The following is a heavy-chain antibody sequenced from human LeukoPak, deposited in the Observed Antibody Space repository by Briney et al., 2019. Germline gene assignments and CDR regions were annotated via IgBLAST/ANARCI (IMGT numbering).Heavy chain of an antibody. Sequence: SETLSLTCTVSGGSISSYYWSWIRQPPGKGLEWIGYIYYSGSTNYNPSLKSRVTISVDTSKNQFSLKLSSVTAADTAVYYCARGALITSYYYYYYMDVWGKGTTVTISS. CDR2: IYYSGST. D-gene: IGHD3-22*01. V-gene: IGHV4-59*01. CDR3: ARGALITSYYYYYYMDV. CDR1: GGSISSYY. J-gene: IGHJ6*03.